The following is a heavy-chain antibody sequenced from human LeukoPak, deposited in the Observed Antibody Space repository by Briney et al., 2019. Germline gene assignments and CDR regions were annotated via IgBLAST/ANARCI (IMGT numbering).Heavy chain of an antibody. CDR2: INPSGGST. CDR1: GYTLTELS. V-gene: IGHV1-46*01. D-gene: IGHD1/OR15-1a*01. Sequence: ASVKVSCKVSGYTLTELSMHWVRQAPGQGLEWMGIINPSGGSTSYAQKFQGRVTMTRDTSTSTVYMELSSLRSEDTAVYYCARGPRGGTPSPFDYWGQGTLVTVSS. J-gene: IGHJ4*02. CDR3: ARGPRGGTPSPFDY.